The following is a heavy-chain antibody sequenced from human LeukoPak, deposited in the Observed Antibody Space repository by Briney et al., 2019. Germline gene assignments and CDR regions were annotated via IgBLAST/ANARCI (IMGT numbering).Heavy chain of an antibody. CDR3: AKDPCGSCYEANWFDP. J-gene: IGHJ5*02. D-gene: IGHD2-15*01. V-gene: IGHV3-30*02. CDR2: IRYDGSNK. Sequence: PGGSLRLSCAASGLTFSSYGIHWVRQAPGKGLEWVAFIRYDGSNKYYADSVKGRFTISRDNSKNTLYLQMNSLRAEDTAVYYCAKDPCGSCYEANWFDPWGQGTLVTVSS. CDR1: GLTFSSYG.